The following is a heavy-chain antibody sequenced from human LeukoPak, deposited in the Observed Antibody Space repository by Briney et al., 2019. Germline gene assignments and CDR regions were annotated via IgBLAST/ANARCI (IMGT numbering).Heavy chain of an antibody. D-gene: IGHD6-13*01. V-gene: IGHV3-7*03. Sequence: GGSLRLSCAASGFTFSSYWMSWVRQAPGKGLKWVANIKQDGSEKYYVDSVKGRFTISRDNAKNSLYLQMNSLRAEDTAVYYCARLVEGSSWYQYYYYYYGMDVWGKGTTVTVSS. J-gene: IGHJ6*04. CDR3: ARLVEGSSWYQYYYYYYGMDV. CDR1: GFTFSSYW. CDR2: IKQDGSEK.